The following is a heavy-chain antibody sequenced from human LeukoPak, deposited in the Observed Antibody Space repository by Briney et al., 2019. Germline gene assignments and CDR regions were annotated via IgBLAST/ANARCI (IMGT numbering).Heavy chain of an antibody. CDR2: IYYSGST. J-gene: IGHJ4*02. CDR1: GGSITNGDYY. CDR3: ACGIVGASPFDY. V-gene: IGHV4-39*01. Sequence: SETLSLTCTVSGGSITNGDYYWSWIRQPPGKGLEWIGSIYYSGSTYYNPSLKSRVTISVDTSKNQFSLKLSSVTAADTAVYYCACGIVGASPFDYWGQGTLVTVSS. D-gene: IGHD1-26*01.